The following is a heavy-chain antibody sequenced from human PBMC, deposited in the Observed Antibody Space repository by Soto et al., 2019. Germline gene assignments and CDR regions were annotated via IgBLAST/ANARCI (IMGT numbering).Heavy chain of an antibody. V-gene: IGHV4-39*01. Sequence: PSETLSLTCTVSGGSISSSSYYWGWIRQPPGKGLEWIGSIYYSGSTYYNPSLKSRVTISVDTSKNQFSLKLSSVTAADTAVYYCARGEARYYDILTGYCDYWGQGTPVTVSS. CDR1: GGSISSSSYY. CDR2: IYYSGST. D-gene: IGHD3-9*01. J-gene: IGHJ4*02. CDR3: ARGEARYYDILTGYCDY.